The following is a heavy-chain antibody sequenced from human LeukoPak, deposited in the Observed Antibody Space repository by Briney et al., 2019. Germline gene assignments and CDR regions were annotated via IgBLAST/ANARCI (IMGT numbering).Heavy chain of an antibody. CDR3: ARAVADAFDI. D-gene: IGHD6-19*01. V-gene: IGHV4-30-2*01. CDR2: IYHSGST. J-gene: IGHJ3*02. Sequence: SETLSLTCTVSGGSISSGGYYWSWIRQPPGKGLEWIGYIYHSGSTYYNPSLKSRVTISVDRSKNQFSLKLSSVTAADTAVYYCARAVADAFDIWGQGTMVTVSS. CDR1: GGSISSGGYY.